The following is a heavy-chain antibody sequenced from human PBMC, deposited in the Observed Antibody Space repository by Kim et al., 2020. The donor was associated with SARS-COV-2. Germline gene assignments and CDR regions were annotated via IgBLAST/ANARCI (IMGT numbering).Heavy chain of an antibody. Sequence: SETLSLTCAVYGGSFSGYYWSWIRQPPGKGLEWIGEINHSGSTNYNPSLKSRVTISVDTSKNQFSLKLSSVTAADTAVYYCASRAHEGYCSGGSCGGENYFDYWGQGTLVTVSS. J-gene: IGHJ4*02. D-gene: IGHD2-15*01. V-gene: IGHV4-34*01. CDR3: ASRAHEGYCSGGSCGGENYFDY. CDR2: INHSGST. CDR1: GGSFSGYY.